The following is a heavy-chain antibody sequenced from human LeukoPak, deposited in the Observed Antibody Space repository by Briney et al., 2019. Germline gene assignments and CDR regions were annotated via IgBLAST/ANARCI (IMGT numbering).Heavy chain of an antibody. CDR3: ARERAFDI. CDR1: GYTFTSSW. J-gene: IGHJ3*02. CDR2: IFPGDSDT. Sequence: GEYLKISCKGSGYTFTSSWIGWVRQMPGKGLEWMGIIFPGDSDTTYSPSFQGQVNISVDKSISTAYLQWSSLKASDTAMYYCARERAFDIWGQGTMVTVSS. V-gene: IGHV5-51*06.